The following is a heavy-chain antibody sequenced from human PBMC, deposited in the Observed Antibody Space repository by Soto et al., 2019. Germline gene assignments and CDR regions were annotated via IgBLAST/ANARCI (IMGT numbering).Heavy chain of an antibody. CDR1: GFTFSSYW. V-gene: IGHV3-74*01. J-gene: IGHJ6*02. CDR2: INSDGSST. CDR3: ARVGGYCSSTSCYVPFCYYGMDV. Sequence: EVQLVESGGGLVQPGGSLRLSCAASGFTFSSYWMHWVRQAPGKGLVWVSRINSDGSSTSYADSVKGRFTISRDNTKNTXXLXMXXMRAEDTAVYYCARVGGYCSSTSCYVPFCYYGMDVWGQGTTVTVSS. D-gene: IGHD2-2*01.